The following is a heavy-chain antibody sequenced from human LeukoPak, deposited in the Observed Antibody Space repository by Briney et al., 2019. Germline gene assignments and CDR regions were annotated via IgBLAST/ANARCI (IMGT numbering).Heavy chain of an antibody. Sequence: SETLSLTCAVSGGSISSSNWWSWVRQPPGKGLEWIGEIYHSGSTNYNPSLKSRVTISVDKSKNQFSLKLSSVTAADTAVYYCARDGGYCSGGSCYEGSYYYYGMDVWGQGTTVTVPS. V-gene: IGHV4-4*02. D-gene: IGHD2-15*01. CDR1: GGSISSSNW. CDR2: IYHSGST. CDR3: ARDGGYCSGGSCYEGSYYYYGMDV. J-gene: IGHJ6*02.